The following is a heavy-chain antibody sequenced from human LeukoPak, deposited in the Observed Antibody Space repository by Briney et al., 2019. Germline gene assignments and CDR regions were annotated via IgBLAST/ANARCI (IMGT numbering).Heavy chain of an antibody. D-gene: IGHD6-6*01. CDR1: GFTFISYD. J-gene: IGHJ4*02. Sequence: GGSLRLSCAASGFTFISYDMNWVRQAPGRGLEWVSYITSSGGTTYYTDSVKGRFTISRDNARNSLYLQMNSLRAEDTAIYYCARVGLSSSSLDYWGPGTLVTVSS. CDR3: ARVGLSSSSLDY. V-gene: IGHV3-48*03. CDR2: ITSSGGTT.